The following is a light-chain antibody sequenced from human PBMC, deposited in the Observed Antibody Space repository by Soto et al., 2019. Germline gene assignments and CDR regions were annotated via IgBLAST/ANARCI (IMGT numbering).Light chain of an antibody. Sequence: DIQMTQTPSTRSASVGDRVTMTCRASQSISNSLAWYQQKPGKAPKLLIYRASALQSGVPSRFSGSGSGTESTLTIDSLQPDDFATFYCQQYSTYPLTFGGGTKVDIK. CDR2: RAS. CDR3: QQYSTYPLT. J-gene: IGKJ4*01. V-gene: IGKV1-5*03. CDR1: QSISNS.